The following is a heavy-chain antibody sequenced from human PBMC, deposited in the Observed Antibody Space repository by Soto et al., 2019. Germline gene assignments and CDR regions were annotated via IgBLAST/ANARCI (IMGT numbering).Heavy chain of an antibody. CDR1: GGSFSGYY. D-gene: IGHD6-13*01. Sequence: QVQLQQWGAGLLKPSETLSLTCAVYGGSFSGYYWSWIRQPPGKGLEWIGEINHSGSTNYNPSLKCRVTISVDTSKNQFSLKLSSVTAADTAVYYCARPSAAAAGTQDGMDVWGQGTTVTVSS. CDR3: ARPSAAAAGTQDGMDV. J-gene: IGHJ6*02. V-gene: IGHV4-34*01. CDR2: INHSGST.